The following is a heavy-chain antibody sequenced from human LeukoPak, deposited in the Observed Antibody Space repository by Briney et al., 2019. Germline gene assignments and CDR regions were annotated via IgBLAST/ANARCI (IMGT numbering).Heavy chain of an antibody. CDR2: MNHSGSA. Sequence: WETLSLTCAVYGGSFSGYYWTWIRQPPGKGLEWIGEMNHSGSANYNPSLKSRVTISVDTSKNQFSLRLRSVTAADTAVYYCARAAYYDFWNAQSKRYFDLWGRGILVTVSS. CDR3: ARAAYYDFWNAQSKRYFDL. CDR1: GGSFSGYY. V-gene: IGHV4-34*01. J-gene: IGHJ2*01. D-gene: IGHD3-3*01.